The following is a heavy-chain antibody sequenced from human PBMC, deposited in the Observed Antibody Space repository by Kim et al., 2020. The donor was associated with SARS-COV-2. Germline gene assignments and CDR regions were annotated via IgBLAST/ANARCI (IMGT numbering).Heavy chain of an antibody. CDR1: GGSISSYY. CDR2: IYYSGST. Sequence: SETLSLTCTVSGGSISSYYWSWIRQPPGKGLEWIGYIYYSGSTNYNPSLKSRVTISVDTSKNQFSLKLSSVTAADTAVYYCARQDQGYGSGGSLIDYWGQGTLVTVSS. J-gene: IGHJ4*02. V-gene: IGHV4-59*08. CDR3: ARQDQGYGSGGSLIDY. D-gene: IGHD3-10*01.